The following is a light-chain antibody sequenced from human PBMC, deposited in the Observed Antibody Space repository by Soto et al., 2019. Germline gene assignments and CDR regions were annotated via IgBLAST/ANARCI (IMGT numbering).Light chain of an antibody. CDR2: EVS. CDR1: SSDVGGYNY. CDR3: SSYAGSNRVV. V-gene: IGLV2-8*01. Sequence: QSVLTQPPSASGSPGQSVTISCTGTSSDVGGYNYVSWYQQHPGKAPKLMIYEVSKRPSGFPDRFSGSKSGNTASLTVSGLQAEDEADYYCSSYAGSNRVVFGGGTKVTVL. J-gene: IGLJ2*01.